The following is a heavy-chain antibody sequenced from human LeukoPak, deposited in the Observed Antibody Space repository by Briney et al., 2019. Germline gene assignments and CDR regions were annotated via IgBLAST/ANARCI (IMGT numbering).Heavy chain of an antibody. Sequence: GESLRLSCAASGFTFSSYSMNWVRQAPGKGLEWVSSISSSSSYIYYADSVKGRFTISRDNAKNSLYLQMNSLRAEDTAVYYCARDSLGGYDYWGQGTLVTVSS. D-gene: IGHD6-25*01. V-gene: IGHV3-21*01. CDR3: ARDSLGGYDY. CDR1: GFTFSSYS. J-gene: IGHJ4*02. CDR2: ISSSSSYI.